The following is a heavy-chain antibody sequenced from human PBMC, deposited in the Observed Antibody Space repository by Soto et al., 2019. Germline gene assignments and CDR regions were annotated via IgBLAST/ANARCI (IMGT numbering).Heavy chain of an antibody. CDR3: ARAGSSWRNALEI. CDR2: IDCDGSTT. V-gene: IGHV3-74*01. CDR1: GFTFSNCW. J-gene: IGHJ3*02. Sequence: EVHLVESGGGSVQPGGSLRLSCAASGFTFSNCWMHWVRQAPGEGLVWVSRIDCDGSTTNYADSVKGRFTISRDSAKNTLYLEMNSLRGEDTAIYFCARAGSSWRNALEIWGRGTMVTVSS. D-gene: IGHD6-19*01.